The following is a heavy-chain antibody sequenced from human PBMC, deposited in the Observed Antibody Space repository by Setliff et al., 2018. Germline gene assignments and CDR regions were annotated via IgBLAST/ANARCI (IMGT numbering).Heavy chain of an antibody. V-gene: IGHV1-46*01. CDR1: GYTFTSYY. Sequence: ASVKVSCKAPGYTFTSYYMHWVRQAPGQGLEWMGIINPSGGSTSYAQKFQGRVTMTRDTSTSTVYMELSSLRPEDTAMYYCGRDLAAGKGPVDYWGQGTLVTVSS. D-gene: IGHD6-13*01. CDR3: GRDLAAGKGPVDY. J-gene: IGHJ4*02. CDR2: INPSGGST.